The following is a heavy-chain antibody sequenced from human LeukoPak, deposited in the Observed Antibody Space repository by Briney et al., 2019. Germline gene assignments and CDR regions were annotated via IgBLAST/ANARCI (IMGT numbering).Heavy chain of an antibody. V-gene: IGHV3-30*02. D-gene: IGHD3-22*01. CDR2: IRYHGSDK. J-gene: IGHJ3*02. CDR1: EFTFSSYG. CDR3: AKKWSGDYDSSGVNDAFDS. Sequence: GGSLRLSCAASEFTFSSYGMHWVRQAPGKGLEWVAFIRYHGSDKYYADSVKDRFTISRDNSKNTLYLQMNSLRAEDTAVYYCAKKWSGDYDSSGVNDAFDSWGQGTMVTVSS.